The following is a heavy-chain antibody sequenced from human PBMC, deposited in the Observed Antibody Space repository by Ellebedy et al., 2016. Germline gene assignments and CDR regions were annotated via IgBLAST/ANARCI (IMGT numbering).Heavy chain of an antibody. V-gene: IGHV3-23*01. CDR3: ARGVGSGWFDP. CDR2: ISSSGRAT. D-gene: IGHD2-15*01. CDR1: GFSFSTYA. J-gene: IGHJ5*02. Sequence: GESLKISCVASGFSFSTYAMSWVRQTPGEGLEWVSTISSSGRATFYADSVKGRFTISRDNSKNTLYLQMNSLRAEDTAVYYCARGVGSGWFDPWGQGTLVSVFS.